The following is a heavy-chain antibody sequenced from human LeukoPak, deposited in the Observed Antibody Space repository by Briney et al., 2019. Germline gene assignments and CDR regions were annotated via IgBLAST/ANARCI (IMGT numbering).Heavy chain of an antibody. CDR2: ISSSGSTI. Sequence: QPGGSLRLSCAASGFTFSNYEMNWVRQAPGKGLEWVSYISSSGSTIYYADSVKGRFTISRDNAKNSLYLQMNSLRAEDTAVYYCARGMYYYDSSGYAFDIWGQGTMVTVSS. CDR3: ARGMYYYDSSGYAFDI. J-gene: IGHJ3*02. V-gene: IGHV3-48*03. D-gene: IGHD3-22*01. CDR1: GFTFSNYE.